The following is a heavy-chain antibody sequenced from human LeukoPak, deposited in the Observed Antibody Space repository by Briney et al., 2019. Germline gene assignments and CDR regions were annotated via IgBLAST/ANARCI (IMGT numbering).Heavy chain of an antibody. D-gene: IGHD6-6*01. Sequence: GGSLRLSYAASGFTFSSYWMHWVRQAPGKGLVWVSRISTDGSSTNSADSVKGRFTISRDNAKNTLYLQMNSLRAEDTAVYYCVREYSSSSGRAFDIWGQGTMVTVSP. CDR1: GFTFSSYW. V-gene: IGHV3-74*01. CDR2: ISTDGSST. CDR3: VREYSSSSGRAFDI. J-gene: IGHJ3*02.